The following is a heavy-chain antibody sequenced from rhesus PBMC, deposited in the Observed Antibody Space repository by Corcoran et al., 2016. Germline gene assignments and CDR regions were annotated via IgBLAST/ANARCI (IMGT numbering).Heavy chain of an antibody. D-gene: IGHD5-24*01. CDR3: ARRALYSGYSYH. V-gene: IGHV4S7*01. J-gene: IGHJ4*01. Sequence: QLQLQESGPGLVKPSETLSLPCAVSGGPLSGGYGRSWFRPPPGKGLEWIGDIFGRIGSTYYNPSLKSRVTISTDTSKNQFSLKLSSVTAADTAVYYCARRALYSGYSYHWGQGVLVTVSS. CDR1: GGPLSGGYG. CDR2: IFGRIGST.